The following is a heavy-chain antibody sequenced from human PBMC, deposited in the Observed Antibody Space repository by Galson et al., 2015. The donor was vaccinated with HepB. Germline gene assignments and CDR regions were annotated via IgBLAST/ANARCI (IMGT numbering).Heavy chain of an antibody. Sequence: SVKVPCKASGGTFSSYAISWVRQAPGQGLEWMGGIIPIFGTANYAQKFQGRVTITADESTSTAYMELSSLRSEDTAVYYCASGAVEYQLRTSDAFDIWGQGTMVTVSS. CDR1: GGTFSSYA. J-gene: IGHJ3*02. D-gene: IGHD2-2*01. CDR3: ASGAVEYQLRTSDAFDI. V-gene: IGHV1-69*13. CDR2: IIPIFGTA.